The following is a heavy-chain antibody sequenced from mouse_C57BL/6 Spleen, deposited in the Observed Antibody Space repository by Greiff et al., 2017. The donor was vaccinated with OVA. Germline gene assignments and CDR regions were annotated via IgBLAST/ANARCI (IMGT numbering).Heavy chain of an antibody. CDR2: INPNNGGT. Sequence: EVKLVESGPELVKPGASVKISCKASGYTFTDYYMNWVKQSHGKSLEWIGDINPNNGGTSYNQKFKGKATLTVDKSSSTAYMELRSLTSEDSAVYYCARCYYYGSSPYWYFDVWGTGTTVTVSS. CDR1: GYTFTDYY. J-gene: IGHJ1*03. D-gene: IGHD1-1*01. CDR3: ARCYYYGSSPYWYFDV. V-gene: IGHV1-26*01.